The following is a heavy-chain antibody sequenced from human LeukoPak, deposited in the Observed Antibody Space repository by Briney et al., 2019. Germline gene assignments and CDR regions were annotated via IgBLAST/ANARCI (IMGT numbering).Heavy chain of an antibody. CDR3: ARSYSSSSVLSYYYFYMDV. V-gene: IGHV4-4*07. Sequence: PSETLSLTCTISGGSIGSYYWSWIRQPAGKGLEWIGRIYNTGSTSYNPSLKSRVTMSVDTSKNQFSLKLSSVTAADTAVYYCARSYSSSSVLSYYYFYMDVWGKGTTVTVSS. D-gene: IGHD6-13*01. J-gene: IGHJ6*03. CDR2: IYNTGST. CDR1: GGSIGSYY.